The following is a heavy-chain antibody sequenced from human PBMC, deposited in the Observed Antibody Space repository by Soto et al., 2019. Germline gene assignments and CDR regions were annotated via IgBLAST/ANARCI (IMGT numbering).Heavy chain of an antibody. CDR3: ARSLGIFGVVIVRGLFDY. V-gene: IGHV4-34*01. CDR2: INHSGST. CDR1: GGSFSGYY. D-gene: IGHD3-3*01. Sequence: QVQLQQWGAGLLKPSETLSLTCAVYGGSFSGYYWSWIRQPPGKGLEWSGEINHSGSTNYNPSLKSRVTISVDTSKNQFSLNLSSVTAADTAVYYCARSLGIFGVVIVRGLFDYWGQGTLVTVSS. J-gene: IGHJ4*02.